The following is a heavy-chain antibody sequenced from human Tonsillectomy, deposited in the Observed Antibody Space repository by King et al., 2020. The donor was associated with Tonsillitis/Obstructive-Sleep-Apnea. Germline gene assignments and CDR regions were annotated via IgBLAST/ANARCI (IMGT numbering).Heavy chain of an antibody. V-gene: IGHV3-49*04. Sequence: VQLVESGGGLVQPGRSLRLSCTASGFTFGDYAMSWVRQAPGKGLEWVGFIRSKAYGGTTEYSASVKGRFTISRDDSKSIAYMQMNSLKTEDTAVYYCTREYYYDSSGSSDAFDIWGQGTKVTVSS. CDR3: TREYYYDSSGSSDAFDI. CDR1: GFTFGDYA. CDR2: IRSKAYGGTT. D-gene: IGHD3-22*01. J-gene: IGHJ3*02.